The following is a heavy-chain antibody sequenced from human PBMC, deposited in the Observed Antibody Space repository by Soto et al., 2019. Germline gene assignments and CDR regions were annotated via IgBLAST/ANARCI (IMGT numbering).Heavy chain of an antibody. V-gene: IGHV1-18*01. CDR1: GDTVTKYG. Sequence: QVQLVQSGGEVKKPGASVKVSCKASGDTVTKYGISWVRQAPGQGLEWLGWISFYNGHTNYALKFQDRTTFTTDTATSAASMELRSLTSDDTAVYYCASSTSIAGAGKETWGQGTLVTVSS. J-gene: IGHJ4*02. CDR2: ISFYNGHT. D-gene: IGHD6-19*01. CDR3: ASSTSIAGAGKET.